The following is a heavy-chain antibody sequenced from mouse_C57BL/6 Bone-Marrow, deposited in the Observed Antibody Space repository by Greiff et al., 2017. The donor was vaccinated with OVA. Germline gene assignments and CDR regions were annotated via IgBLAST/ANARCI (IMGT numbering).Heavy chain of an antibody. D-gene: IGHD2-5*01. V-gene: IGHV1-15*01. J-gene: IGHJ4*01. Sequence: QVQLQQSGAELVRPGASVTLSCKASGYTFTDYEMHWVKQTPVHGLEWIGAIDPETGGTASNQKFKGKAILTADKSSSTAYMELRSLTSEDSAVDYCTRGYSNYYAMDYWGQGTSVTVSS. CDR2: IDPETGGT. CDR3: TRGYSNYYAMDY. CDR1: GYTFTDYE.